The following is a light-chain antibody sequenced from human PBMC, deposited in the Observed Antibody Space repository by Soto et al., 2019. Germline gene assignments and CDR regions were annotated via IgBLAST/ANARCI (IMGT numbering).Light chain of an antibody. CDR3: QQYNSYWT. CDR2: DVS. J-gene: IGKJ1*01. Sequence: ITMNQSPATLSASVGDRVTITCRASQSIGDSLAWYQQKPGKAPYLLISDVSSLERGVPSRFSGSGSGTEFTLTISSLQPDDFATYYCQQYNSYWTFGQGTKVDIK. V-gene: IGKV1-5*01. CDR1: QSIGDS.